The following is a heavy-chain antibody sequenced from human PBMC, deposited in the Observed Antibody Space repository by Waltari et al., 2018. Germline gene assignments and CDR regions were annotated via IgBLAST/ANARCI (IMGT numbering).Heavy chain of an antibody. D-gene: IGHD5-12*01. CDR3: AKDRHVGATSYFDY. V-gene: IGHV3-43*01. J-gene: IGHJ4*02. Sequence: YADSGKGRFTISRDNSKNSLYLQMNSLRTEDTALYDCAKDRHVGATSYFDYWGQGTLVTVSS.